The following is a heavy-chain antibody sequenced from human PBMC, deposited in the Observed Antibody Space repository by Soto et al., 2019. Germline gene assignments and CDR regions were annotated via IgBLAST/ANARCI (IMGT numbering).Heavy chain of an antibody. Sequence: QVQLQQWGVGLVKPSETLSLSCAVYGQSFSGHSWAWIRLPPGKGLQWIGEINESGSTYYNPSLKSRVTISTDTSKNQFSLKLSSVSAAETAAYFCARGSGIVALPGELEDVNYDYWGQGTLVNVSS. CDR3: ARGSGIVALPGELEDVNYDY. V-gene: IGHV4-34*01. CDR1: GQSFSGHS. J-gene: IGHJ4*02. CDR2: INESGST. D-gene: IGHD1-1*01.